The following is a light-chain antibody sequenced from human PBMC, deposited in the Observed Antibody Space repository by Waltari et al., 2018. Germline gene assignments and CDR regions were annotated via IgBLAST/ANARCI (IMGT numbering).Light chain of an antibody. CDR1: QTVLSSSNNKNY. CDR2: WAS. V-gene: IGKV4-1*01. CDR3: QQYYSTPTWT. Sequence: DIVMTQSPDSLAVPLRARAPINCKSSQTVLSSSNNKNYLAWYQQKPGQPPKLLIYWASTRESGVPDRFSGSGSGTDVTLTISSLQAEDVAVYYCQQYYSTPTWTFGQGTKVEIK. J-gene: IGKJ1*01.